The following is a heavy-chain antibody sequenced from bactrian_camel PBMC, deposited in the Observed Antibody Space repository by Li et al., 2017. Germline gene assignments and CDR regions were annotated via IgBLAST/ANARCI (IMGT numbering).Heavy chain of an antibody. V-gene: IGHV3-3*01. CDR2: IKRGRT. CDR3: TAGCRSSQWDFVY. Sequence: HVQLVESGGGSVQAGGSLRLSCAASTYTYSSYTCTGWFRQAPGKEREGVASIKRGRTYYADFVKGRFTISQDNGKNTMYLQMNSLKPEDTAMYYCTAGCRSSQWDFVYWGQGTQVTVS. J-gene: IGHJ6*01. D-gene: IGHD6*01. CDR1: TYTYSSYTC.